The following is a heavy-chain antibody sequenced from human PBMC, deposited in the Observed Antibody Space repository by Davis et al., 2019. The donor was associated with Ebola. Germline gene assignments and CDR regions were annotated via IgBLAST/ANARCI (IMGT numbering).Heavy chain of an antibody. J-gene: IGHJ5*02. D-gene: IGHD1-26*01. CDR1: GYSFTSYW. CDR2: MNPNSGNT. Sequence: ASVKVSCKGSGYSFTSYWIGWVRQATGQGLEWMGWMNPNSGNTGYAQKFQGRVTMTRNTSISTAYMELSSLRSEDTAVYYCAREGGSYYGNWFDPWGQGTLVTVSS. CDR3: AREGGSYYGNWFDP. V-gene: IGHV1-8*02.